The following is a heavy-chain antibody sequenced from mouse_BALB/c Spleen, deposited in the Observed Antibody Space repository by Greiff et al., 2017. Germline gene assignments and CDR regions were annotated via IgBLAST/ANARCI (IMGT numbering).Heavy chain of an antibody. CDR1: GYSFTSYW. D-gene: IGHD2-4*01. V-gene: IGHV1S126*01. CDR3: AREDYDYDRGFAY. J-gene: IGHJ3*01. CDR2: IDPSDSET. Sequence: QVQLKQSGPQLVRPGASVKISCKASGYSFTSYWMHWVKQRPGQGLEWIGMIDPSDSETRLNQKFKDKATLTVDKSSGTAYMQLSSPTSEDSAVYYCAREDYDYDRGFAYWGQGTLVTVSA.